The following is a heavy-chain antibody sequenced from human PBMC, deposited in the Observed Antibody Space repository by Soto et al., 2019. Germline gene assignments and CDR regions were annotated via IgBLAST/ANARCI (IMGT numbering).Heavy chain of an antibody. V-gene: IGHV1-2*02. J-gene: IGHJ3*02. CDR2: INPNTGGT. CDR1: GYTFTGFY. Sequence: VSVKVSCKASGYTFTGFYVHWVRQAPGQGLEWMGWINPNTGGTKYAQQFQGRVTMTRDTSVSTAYMEVGRLTSDDTAVYYCARARVPTISEDAFDIWGQGTLVTVSS. CDR3: ARARVPTISEDAFDI. D-gene: IGHD2-2*01.